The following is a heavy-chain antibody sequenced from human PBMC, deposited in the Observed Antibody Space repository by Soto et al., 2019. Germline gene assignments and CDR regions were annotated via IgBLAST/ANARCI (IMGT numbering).Heavy chain of an antibody. V-gene: IGHV1-24*01. CDR2: FDPEDGET. Sequence: ASVKVSCKVSGYTLTELSMHWVRQAPGKGLEWMGGFDPEDGETIYAQKFQGRVTMTEDTSTDTAYMELSSLRSEDTAVYYCARDWGAIYDFQRGPFGPMFGPWGQGTLVTVS. D-gene: IGHD3-3*01. CDR1: GYTLTELS. CDR3: ARDWGAIYDFQRGPFGPMFGP. J-gene: IGHJ5*02.